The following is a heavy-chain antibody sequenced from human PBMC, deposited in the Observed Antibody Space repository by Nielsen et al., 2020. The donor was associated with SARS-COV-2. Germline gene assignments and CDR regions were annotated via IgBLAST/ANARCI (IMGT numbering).Heavy chain of an antibody. V-gene: IGHV3-48*02. D-gene: IGHD6-19*01. CDR2: ISSSSSTI. J-gene: IGHJ3*02. CDR3: ARVSVAVAKYDAFDI. Sequence: GGSLRLSCAASGFTFSSYSMNWVRQAPGKGLEWVSYISSSSSTIYYADSVKGRFTISRDNAKNSLYLQMNSLRDEDTAVYYCARVSVAVAKYDAFDIWGQGTMVTVS. CDR1: GFTFSSYS.